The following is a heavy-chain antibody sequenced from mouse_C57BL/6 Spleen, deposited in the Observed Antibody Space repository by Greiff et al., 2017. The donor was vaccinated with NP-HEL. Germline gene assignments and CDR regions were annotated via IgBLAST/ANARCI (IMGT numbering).Heavy chain of an antibody. CDR3: ARETGTYFDY. D-gene: IGHD4-1*01. V-gene: IGHV1-58*01. Sequence: VQLKESGAELVRPGSSVKMSCKISGYTFTSYGINWVKQRPGQGLEWIGYIYIGNGYTAYNEKFKGKATLTSDTSSSTAYMQLSSLTSENSAIYFYARETGTYFDYWGQGTTLTVSS. CDR2: IYIGNGYT. J-gene: IGHJ2*01. CDR1: GYTFTSYG.